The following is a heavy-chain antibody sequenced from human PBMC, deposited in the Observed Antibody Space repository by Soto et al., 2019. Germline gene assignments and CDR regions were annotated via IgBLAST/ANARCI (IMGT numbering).Heavy chain of an antibody. J-gene: IGHJ5*02. CDR3: ARFSPPRKSYDSNPGWFDP. CDR1: GGSISSGGYS. Sequence: PSETLSLTCAVSGGSISSGGYSWSWIRQSPGKGLEWVGYVSSTGSTNYNPSLKSRVTLSLDTSTNEVSLSLTSVTAADAAVYFCARFSPPRKSYDSNPGWFDPWGQGIMVT. CDR2: VSSTGST. D-gene: IGHD3-22*01. V-gene: IGHV4-61*08.